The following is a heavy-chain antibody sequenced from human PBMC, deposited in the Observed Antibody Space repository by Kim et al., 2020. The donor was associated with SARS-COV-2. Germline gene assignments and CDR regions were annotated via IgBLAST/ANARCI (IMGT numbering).Heavy chain of an antibody. J-gene: IGHJ5*02. V-gene: IGHV1-3*01. CDR3: ARRGGIAAAGTGWFDP. D-gene: IGHD6-13*01. Sequence: KFQGRVTITRDTSASTAYMELSSLRSEDTAVYYCARRGGIAAAGTGWFDPWGQGTLVTVSS.